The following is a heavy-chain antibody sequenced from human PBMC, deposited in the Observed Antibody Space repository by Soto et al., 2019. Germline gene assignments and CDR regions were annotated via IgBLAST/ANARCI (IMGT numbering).Heavy chain of an antibody. V-gene: IGHV3-23*01. CDR1: GFTFSSYA. Sequence: EVQLLESGGGLAQPGGSLRLTCAASGFTFSSYAMSWVRQAPGKGLEWVPGFSDIGGNTYYADSVKGRFTISRDNSKNTLYLQMNSLRAEDTAVYYCARDARGPDYWGQGILVTVSS. D-gene: IGHD3-10*01. CDR3: ARDARGPDY. J-gene: IGHJ4*02. CDR2: FSDIGGNT.